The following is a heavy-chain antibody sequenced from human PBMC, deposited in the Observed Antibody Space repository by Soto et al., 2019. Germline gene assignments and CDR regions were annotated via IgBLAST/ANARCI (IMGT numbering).Heavy chain of an antibody. CDR2: IIPIFGTA. CDR1: GGTFSSYA. V-gene: IGHV1-69*01. Sequence: QVQLVQSGAEVKKPGSSVKVSCRASGGTFSSYAISWVRQAPGQGLEWMGGIIPIFGTANYEQKFQGRVTITADESTSTAYMELSSLRSEDTDVYYCARVSGYYGSGSAEYWGQGTLVTVSS. J-gene: IGHJ4*02. D-gene: IGHD3-10*01. CDR3: ARVSGYYGSGSAEY.